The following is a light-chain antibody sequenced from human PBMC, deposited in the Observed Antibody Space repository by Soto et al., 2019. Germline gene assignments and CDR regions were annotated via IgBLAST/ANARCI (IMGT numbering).Light chain of an antibody. CDR1: QSVLYSSNNKNY. V-gene: IGKV4-1*01. CDR3: QQYDSSPRT. Sequence: DIVMTQSPDSLAVSLGERATINCQSSQSVLYSSNNKNYLAWYQHKPGQPPKLLIYWASTRESGVPDRFSGSGSGTDFTLTISSVQAEDVAVYYCQQYDSSPRTFGQGNKVEIK. CDR2: WAS. J-gene: IGKJ1*01.